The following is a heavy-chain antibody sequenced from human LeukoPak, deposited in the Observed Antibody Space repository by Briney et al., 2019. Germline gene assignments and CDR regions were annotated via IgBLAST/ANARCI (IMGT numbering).Heavy chain of an antibody. CDR2: ISSSGSTI. J-gene: IGHJ4*02. Sequence: GGSLRLSCAASGFTFSDYYMSCIRQAPGKGVVWVSYISSSGSTIYYADSVKGRFTISRDNAKNSLYLQMNSLRAEDTAVYYCARVKVVPAATDGFDYWGQGTLVTVSS. V-gene: IGHV3-11*04. CDR3: ARVKVVPAATDGFDY. D-gene: IGHD2-2*01. CDR1: GFTFSDYY.